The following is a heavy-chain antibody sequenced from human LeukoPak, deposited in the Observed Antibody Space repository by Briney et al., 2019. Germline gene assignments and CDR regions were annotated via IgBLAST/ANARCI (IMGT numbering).Heavy chain of an antibody. J-gene: IGHJ3*02. CDR2: IVGSGDST. CDR3: ARESLGGGDDAFDI. D-gene: IGHD2-21*01. Sequence: GGSLRLSCAASGFTFSSYDMSWVRQAPGKGLEWVSTIVGSGDSTHYADSVKGRFTISRDNSKNTLYLQMNSLRAEDTAVYYCARESLGGGDDAFDIWGQGTMVTVSS. V-gene: IGHV3-23*01. CDR1: GFTFSSYD.